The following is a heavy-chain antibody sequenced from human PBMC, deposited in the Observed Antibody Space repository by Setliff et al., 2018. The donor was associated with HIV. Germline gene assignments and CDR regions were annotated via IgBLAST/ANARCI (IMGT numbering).Heavy chain of an antibody. CDR1: GGFISSSSYY. V-gene: IGHV4-39*01. CDR3: ARHWRGSGWSNWFDP. D-gene: IGHD6-19*01. CDR2: IFNDGRT. J-gene: IGHJ5*02. Sequence: SETLSLTCTVSGGFISSSSYYWGWIRQPPGKGLEWIGSIFNDGRTYYNPSLKSRITIPMDTSTNQFSLKLSSVTAADTAVYYCARHWRGSGWSNWFDPWGQGTLVTVSS.